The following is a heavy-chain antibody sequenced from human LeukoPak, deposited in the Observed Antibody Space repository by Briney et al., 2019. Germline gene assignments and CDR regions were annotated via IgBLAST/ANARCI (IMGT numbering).Heavy chain of an antibody. CDR1: GYTFTSYG. V-gene: IGHV1-18*01. D-gene: IGHD6-13*01. CDR2: ISAYSGDT. CDR3: ARGGRTAVDAFDI. J-gene: IGHJ3*02. Sequence: ASVKVSCKASGYTFTSYGITCVRQAPGQGPEWMGWISAYSGDTAYAQKLQGRVTMTTDTSTSTVYLELRSLRSDDTAVYYCARGGRTAVDAFDIWGQGTMVSVSS.